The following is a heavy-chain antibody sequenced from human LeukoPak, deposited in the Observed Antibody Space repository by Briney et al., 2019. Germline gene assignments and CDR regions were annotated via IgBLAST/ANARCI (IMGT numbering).Heavy chain of an antibody. D-gene: IGHD3-9*01. CDR2: VSGSSSYI. J-gene: IGHJ5*02. V-gene: IGHV3-21*01. Sequence: GGSLRLSCAASGFTFSSYSMNWVRQAPGKGLEWVSCVSGSSSYIYSADSVKGRFTISRHNAKNSLYLQMNSLRAEDTAVYYCPRGVGPIDMFDPWGQGTLVTVSS. CDR1: GFTFSSYS. CDR3: PRGVGPIDMFDP.